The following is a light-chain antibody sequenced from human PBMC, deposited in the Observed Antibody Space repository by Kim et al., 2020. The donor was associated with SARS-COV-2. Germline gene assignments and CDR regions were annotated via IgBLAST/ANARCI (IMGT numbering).Light chain of an antibody. Sequence: SASVGDIITLTCRASQTIGNHLNWYQHHPGEVPRLLLYAASSLQSGVPSRFTGSGSGTQFTLTLSGLRPEDFATYYCQQSSSPPYTFGPGPKLEI. CDR3: QQSSSPPYT. CDR2: AAS. V-gene: IGKV1-39*01. J-gene: IGKJ2*01. CDR1: QTIGNH.